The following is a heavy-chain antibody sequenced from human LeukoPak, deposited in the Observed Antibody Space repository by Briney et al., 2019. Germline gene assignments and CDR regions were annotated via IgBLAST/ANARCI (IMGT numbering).Heavy chain of an antibody. CDR2: ISSTSSPT. CDR3: ARDFEAAGLDY. V-gene: IGHV3-48*01. CDR1: GFTFSSYG. J-gene: IGHJ4*02. D-gene: IGHD6-13*01. Sequence: GGSLRLSCAASGFTFSSYGMHWVRQAPGKGLQWVSYISSTSSPTYYADSVKGRFTISRDNAKNSLYLQMNSLRADDTAVYYCARDFEAAGLDYWGQGTLVTVSS.